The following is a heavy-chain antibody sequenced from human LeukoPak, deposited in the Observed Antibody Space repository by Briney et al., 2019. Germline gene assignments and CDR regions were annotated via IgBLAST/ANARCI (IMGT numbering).Heavy chain of an antibody. CDR1: GGSFSGYY. J-gene: IGHJ4*02. CDR2: INHSGST. V-gene: IGHV4-34*01. CDR3: ARGQIRRAAAGFDY. Sequence: PSETLSLTCAVYGGSFSGYYWSWIRQPPGKGLEWIGEINHSGSTNYNPSLKSRVTISVDTSKNQFSLKLSSVTAADTAVYYCARGQIRRAAAGFDYWGQGTLVTVSS. D-gene: IGHD6-13*01.